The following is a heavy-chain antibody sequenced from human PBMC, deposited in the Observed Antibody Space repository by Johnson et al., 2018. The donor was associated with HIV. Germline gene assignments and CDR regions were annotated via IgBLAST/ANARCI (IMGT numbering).Heavy chain of an antibody. Sequence: VQLVESGGALVQPGGSLRLSCAASGFTFSSYAMSWVRQAPGKGLEWVSAISGSGGSTGYADSVKGLFTISRDNAKNSLYLQMNSLRTEDTALYYCAKGGVAAAKGAFDIWGQGTMVTVSS. CDR2: ISGSGGST. CDR3: AKGGVAAAKGAFDI. J-gene: IGHJ3*02. CDR1: GFTFSSYA. V-gene: IGHV3-23*04. D-gene: IGHD6-25*01.